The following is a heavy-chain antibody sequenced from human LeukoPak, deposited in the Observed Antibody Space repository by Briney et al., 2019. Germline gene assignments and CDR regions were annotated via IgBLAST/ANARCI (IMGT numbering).Heavy chain of an antibody. D-gene: IGHD6-19*01. V-gene: IGHV3-21*01. J-gene: IGHJ5*02. CDR1: GFIFDDNA. CDR2: ISSSSSYI. Sequence: GGSLRLSCAASGFIFDDNAMHWVRQAPGKGLEWVSSISSSSSYIYYGDLVKGRFTISRDNAKNSLYLQMNSLRAEDTAVYYCARGHGKSGWYKNWFDPWGQGTLVTVSS. CDR3: ARGHGKSGWYKNWFDP.